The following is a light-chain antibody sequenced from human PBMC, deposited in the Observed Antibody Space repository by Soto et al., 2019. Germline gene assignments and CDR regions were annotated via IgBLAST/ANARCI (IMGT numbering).Light chain of an antibody. CDR3: QQYNSYRRT. CDR2: KAS. J-gene: IGKJ1*01. Sequence: DIQMTQSPSTLSSSVGDRVTITCRASQSISSWLAWYQQKPGKAPRLLIYKASSLESGGPSRFSGSGSGTEFTLTISRMQPDDFSTYYCQQYNSYRRTFGRGTKVEIK. CDR1: QSISSW. V-gene: IGKV1-5*03.